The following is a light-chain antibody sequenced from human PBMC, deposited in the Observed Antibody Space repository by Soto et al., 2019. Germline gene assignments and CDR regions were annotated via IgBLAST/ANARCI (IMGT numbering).Light chain of an antibody. Sequence: EIVLTQSPATLSLSPGERATLSCRASQSVDSYLAWYQQKPGQAPKLLIYDASNRATGVPARFSGSGSGTDFTLTISSLEPEDFAVYYCQQRNNWPPLWTFGQGTKVEIK. CDR1: QSVDSY. J-gene: IGKJ1*01. CDR3: QQRNNWPPLWT. CDR2: DAS. V-gene: IGKV3-11*01.